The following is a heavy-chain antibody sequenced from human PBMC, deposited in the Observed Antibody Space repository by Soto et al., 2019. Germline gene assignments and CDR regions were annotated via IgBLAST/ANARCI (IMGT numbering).Heavy chain of an antibody. D-gene: IGHD4-17*01. CDR2: IWYDGSNK. V-gene: IGHV3-33*01. CDR3: ARDLQVYGDYSPSFYFDY. Sequence: GGSLRLSCAASGFTFSSYGMHWVRQAPGKGLEWVAVIWYDGSNKYYADSVKGRFTISRDNSKNTLYLQMNSLRAEDTAVYYCARDLQVYGDYSPSFYFDYWGQGTLVTVSS. J-gene: IGHJ4*02. CDR1: GFTFSSYG.